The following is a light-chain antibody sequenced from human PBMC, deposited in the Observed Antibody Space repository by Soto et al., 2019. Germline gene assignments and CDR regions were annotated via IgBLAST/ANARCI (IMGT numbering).Light chain of an antibody. CDR3: QQYGSSPPYT. CDR2: GAS. V-gene: IGKV3-20*01. J-gene: IGKJ2*01. CDR1: QSVSSSY. Sequence: EIVLTQSPGTLSLSPGERATLSCRASQSVSSSYLAWYQQKPGQAPRLLIHGASTRATGIPDRFSGSGSGTDFTLTISRLEAEDFAVYYCQQYGSSPPYTFGQGTRLEIK.